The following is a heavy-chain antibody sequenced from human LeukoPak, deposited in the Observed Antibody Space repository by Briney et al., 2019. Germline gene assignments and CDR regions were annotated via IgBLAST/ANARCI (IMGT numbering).Heavy chain of an antibody. CDR3: AKDRFYGSGSYKGPRYFDY. CDR1: GFTFSSYA. Sequence: GGSLRLSCAASGFTFSSYAMSWVRQAPGKGREWVSAISGSGGSTYYADSVKGRFTISRDNSKNTLYLQMNSLRAEDTAVYYCAKDRFYGSGSYKGPRYFDYWGQGTLVTVSS. J-gene: IGHJ4*02. CDR2: ISGSGGST. V-gene: IGHV3-23*01. D-gene: IGHD3-10*01.